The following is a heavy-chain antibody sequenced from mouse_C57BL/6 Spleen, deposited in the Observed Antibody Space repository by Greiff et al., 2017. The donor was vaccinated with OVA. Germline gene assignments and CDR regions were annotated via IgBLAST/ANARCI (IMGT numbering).Heavy chain of an antibody. CDR1: GFSLSTSGLG. D-gene: IGHD4-1*01. CDR3: AQKAGYYYAMDY. Sequence: QVTLKESGPGILQPSQTLSLTCSFSGFSLSTSGLGVSWIRQPSGQGLEWLVHIYWDDDKRYHPSLKSRLTISKATSSNQVILKITSGDTADTATYYCAQKAGYYYAMDYWGQGTSVTVSS. J-gene: IGHJ4*01. CDR2: IYWDDDK. V-gene: IGHV8-12*01.